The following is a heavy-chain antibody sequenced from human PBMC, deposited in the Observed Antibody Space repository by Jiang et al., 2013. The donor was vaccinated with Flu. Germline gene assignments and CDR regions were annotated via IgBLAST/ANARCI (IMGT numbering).Heavy chain of an antibody. Sequence: SGAEVKKPGASVKVSCKASGYTFTGYYMHWVRQAPGQGLEWMGWINPNSGGTNYAQKFQGRVTMTRDTSISTAYMELSRLRSDDTAVYYCARVPTLNYIDYGFDLWGRGTLVTVSS. CDR3: ARVPTLNYIDYGFDL. CDR1: GYTFTGYY. CDR2: INPNSGGT. D-gene: IGHD4-17*01. J-gene: IGHJ2*01. V-gene: IGHV1-2*02.